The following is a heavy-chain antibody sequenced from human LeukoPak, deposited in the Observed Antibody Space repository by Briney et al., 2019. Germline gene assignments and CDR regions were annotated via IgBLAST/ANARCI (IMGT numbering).Heavy chain of an antibody. CDR2: ISGSGSYT. Sequence: GSLRLSCAASGFTVSDYSMSWVRQAPGKGLEWVSAISGSGSYTDYADSVKGRFTISKDNSKNTLYMRMSSLRAEDTAVYYCAKRRYDSSGHFDSWGQGTLVTVSS. D-gene: IGHD3-22*01. CDR1: GFTVSDYS. CDR3: AKRRYDSSGHFDS. J-gene: IGHJ4*02. V-gene: IGHV3-23*01.